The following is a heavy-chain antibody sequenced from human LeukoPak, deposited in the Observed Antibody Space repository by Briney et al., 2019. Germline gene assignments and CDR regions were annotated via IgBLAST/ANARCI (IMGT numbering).Heavy chain of an antibody. D-gene: IGHD2-2*01. J-gene: IGHJ4*02. CDR3: AKDADIVVSSYFDY. V-gene: IGHV3-21*01. CDR2: ITTSSSYT. Sequence: GGSLRLSCEASGFSFSSYNMDWVRQTPGKGLEWISSITTSSSYTFYADSVKGRFTISRDNARNSLYLQMNSLTAEDTAVYYCAKDADIVVSSYFDYWGQGTLVTVSS. CDR1: GFSFSSYN.